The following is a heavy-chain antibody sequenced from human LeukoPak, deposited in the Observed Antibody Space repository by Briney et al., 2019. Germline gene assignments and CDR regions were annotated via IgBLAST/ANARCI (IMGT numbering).Heavy chain of an antibody. V-gene: IGHV3-23*01. CDR2: ISGSGVIT. D-gene: IGHD2-21*02. J-gene: IGHJ4*02. Sequence: GGALRDSCADSVFTLSDYAMCSVRPALERGGKCVSVISGSGVITYNVDTLKGGFTLSRDNSKNTLYMQMNSLRDKETAVYYCAKSVESVVTTNSYFDYWGQGILVTVSS. CDR3: AKSVESVVTTNSYFDY. CDR1: VFTLSDYA.